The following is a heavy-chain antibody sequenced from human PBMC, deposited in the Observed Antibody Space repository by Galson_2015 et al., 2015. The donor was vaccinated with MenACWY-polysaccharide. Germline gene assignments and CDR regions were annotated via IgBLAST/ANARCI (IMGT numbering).Heavy chain of an antibody. CDR1: GLTFSRFW. CDR3: ARVNSGTFLGDAFDI. V-gene: IGHV3-7*01. Sequence: SLRLCCAASGLTFSRFWLTWVRQAPGKGLEWVASIQEDGSERYYVDPVKGRFTISRDNAKESLYLQMNSLRVEDTAVYYCARVNSGTFLGDAFDIWGQGTMVTVSS. J-gene: IGHJ3*02. D-gene: IGHD1-26*01. CDR2: IQEDGSER.